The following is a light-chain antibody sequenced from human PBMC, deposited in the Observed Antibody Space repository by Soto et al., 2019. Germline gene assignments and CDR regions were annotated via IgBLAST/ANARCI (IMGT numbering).Light chain of an antibody. CDR3: QQYNSPT. CDR1: QSISSW. V-gene: IGKV1-5*01. Sequence: DIQMTQSPSTLSASVGDRVTITCRASQSISSWLAWYQQKPGKAPKLLIYDASSLESGVPSRFSGSGSGTEFTLTISCLQPDDVATYYCQQYNSPTFGQGTKLEIK. J-gene: IGKJ2*01. CDR2: DAS.